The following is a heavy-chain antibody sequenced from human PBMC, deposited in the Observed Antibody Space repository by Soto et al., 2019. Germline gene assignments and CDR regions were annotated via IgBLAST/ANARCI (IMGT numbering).Heavy chain of an antibody. CDR1: GFTFSSYA. CDR2: ISGSGDST. V-gene: IGHV3-23*01. Sequence: LRLSCAASGFTFSSYAMSWVRQAPGKGLEWVSAISGSGDSTYYADSVKGRFTISRDNSKNTVYLQMNSLRAEDTAVYYCAKDRSSGSYFDWFDPWGQGTLVTVSS. CDR3: AKDRSSGSYFDWFDP. D-gene: IGHD3-10*01. J-gene: IGHJ5*02.